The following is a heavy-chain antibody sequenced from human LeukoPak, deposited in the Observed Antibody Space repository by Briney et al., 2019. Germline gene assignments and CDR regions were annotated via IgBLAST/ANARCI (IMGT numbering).Heavy chain of an antibody. D-gene: IGHD3-3*01. Sequence: GGSLRLSCAATGLTFSDYYMDWARQAPGKGLEWVGRIRRKTNGYTTVYAASVKGRFTVSRDDSKKSLYLQMNSLKTDDTAVYDCVCPTRYFGSTYYSPVDYWGQGTLVTVSS. J-gene: IGHJ4*02. CDR1: GLTFSDYY. CDR2: IRRKTNGYTT. CDR3: VCPTRYFGSTYYSPVDY. V-gene: IGHV3-72*01.